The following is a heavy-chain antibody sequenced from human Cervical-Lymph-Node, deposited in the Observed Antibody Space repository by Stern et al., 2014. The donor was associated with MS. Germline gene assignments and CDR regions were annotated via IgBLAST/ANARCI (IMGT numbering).Heavy chain of an antibody. CDR2: IWYDGSNK. CDR3: ARDRHDLGYCSGGSCYLPDY. D-gene: IGHD2-15*01. J-gene: IGHJ4*02. Sequence: VKLVESGGGVVQPGRSLRRSCAASGFTFSSYGMTWVRQAPGKGLEWGAGIWYDGSNKYYADSVKGRFTISRDNSKNTLYLQMNSLRAEDTAVYYCARDRHDLGYCSGGSCYLPDYWGQGTLVTVSS. V-gene: IGHV3-33*01. CDR1: GFTFSSYG.